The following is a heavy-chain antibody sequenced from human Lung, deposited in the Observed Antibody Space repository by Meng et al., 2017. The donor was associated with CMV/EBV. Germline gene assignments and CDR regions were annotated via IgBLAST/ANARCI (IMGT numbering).Heavy chain of an antibody. Sequence: GGSLRLXCAASGFTFSSHAMSWVRQAPGKGLEWVSAISGSGDSTYYADSVKGRFTISRDNSRNTLYLQINSLRAEDTAVYYCAKERGCGLVIPMYYFDSWXQGTLVTVSS. V-gene: IGHV3-23*01. D-gene: IGHD3-3*01. CDR2: ISGSGDST. CDR3: AKERGCGLVIPMYYFDS. CDR1: GFTFSSHA. J-gene: IGHJ4*02.